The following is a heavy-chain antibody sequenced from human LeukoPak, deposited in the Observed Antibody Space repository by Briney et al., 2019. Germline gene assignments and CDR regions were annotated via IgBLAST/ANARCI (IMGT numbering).Heavy chain of an antibody. Sequence: SETLSLTCTVSGDSISTRDYYWGWIRQPPGKGLEWIGSIYYSGSTYYNPSLKSRVTISVHTSKNQFSLKLSSVTAADTAVYYCARHVLDYYDSSGYSYYYYYMDVWGKGTTVTISS. D-gene: IGHD3-22*01. V-gene: IGHV4-39*01. CDR3: ARHVLDYYDSSGYSYYYYYMDV. CDR2: IYYSGST. CDR1: GDSISTRDYY. J-gene: IGHJ6*03.